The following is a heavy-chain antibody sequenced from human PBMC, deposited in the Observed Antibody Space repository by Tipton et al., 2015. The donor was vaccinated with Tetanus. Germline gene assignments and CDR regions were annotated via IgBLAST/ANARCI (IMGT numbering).Heavy chain of an antibody. Sequence: SLRLSCAASGFTVSSNYMSWVRRAPGKGLEWVSVIYSGGSTYYADSVKGRFTISRDNSKNTLYLQMNSLRAEDTAVYYCAREAPFSADAFDIWGQGTMVTVSS. CDR1: GFTVSSNY. D-gene: IGHD1-26*01. CDR2: IYSGGST. V-gene: IGHV3-53*01. CDR3: AREAPFSADAFDI. J-gene: IGHJ3*02.